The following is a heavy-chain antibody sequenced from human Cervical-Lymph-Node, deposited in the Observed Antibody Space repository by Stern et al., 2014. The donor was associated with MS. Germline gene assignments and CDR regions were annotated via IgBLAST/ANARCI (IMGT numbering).Heavy chain of an antibody. CDR1: GGTFSSDA. Sequence: QLVQSGAEVKKPGSSVKVSCKASGGTFSSDAISWVRQAPGQGLEWMGRIIPFLGIADYAQNFQGKVTITADRSTSTAYMEVSRLRSEDTAVYYCARDPHKGYWGQGTLVTVSS. CDR3: ARDPHKGY. V-gene: IGHV1-69*09. J-gene: IGHJ4*02. CDR2: IIPFLGIA.